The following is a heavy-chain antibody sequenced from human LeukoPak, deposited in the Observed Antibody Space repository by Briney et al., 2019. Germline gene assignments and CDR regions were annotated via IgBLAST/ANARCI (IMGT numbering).Heavy chain of an antibody. J-gene: IGHJ4*02. CDR1: GGTFSNYA. D-gene: IGHD1-26*01. CDR2: IIPIFGTA. CDR3: ATGPWVVGATISDY. Sequence: SVKVSCKASGGTFSNYAISWVRQAPGQGLEWMGGIIPIFGTANYAQKFQGRVTITRDTSANTAYMELSSLRSEDTAVYYCATGPWVVGATISDYWGQGTLVTVSS. V-gene: IGHV1-69*05.